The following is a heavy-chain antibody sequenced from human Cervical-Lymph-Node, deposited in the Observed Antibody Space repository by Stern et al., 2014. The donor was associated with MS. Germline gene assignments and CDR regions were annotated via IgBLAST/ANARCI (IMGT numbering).Heavy chain of an antibody. CDR2: IGTAGDP. V-gene: IGHV3-13*05. D-gene: IGHD6-19*01. CDR3: ARASSGWPYWYFDL. J-gene: IGHJ2*01. Sequence: VHLVESGGGLVQPGGSLRLSCAASGFTFSSYDMHWVRQAPGKGLEWVSAIGTAGDPYYPGSVKGRFTISRENAKNSLYLQMNSLRAGDTAVYYCARASSGWPYWYFDLWGRGTLVTVSS. CDR1: GFTFSSYD.